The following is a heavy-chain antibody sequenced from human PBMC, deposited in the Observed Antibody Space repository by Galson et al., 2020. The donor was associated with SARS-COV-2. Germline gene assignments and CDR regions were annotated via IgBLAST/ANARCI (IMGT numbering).Heavy chain of an antibody. CDR1: GYSISSGYY. Sequence: SETLSLTCAVSGYSISSGYYWGWIRQPPGKGLEWIGSIYHSGSTYYNPSLKSRVTISVDTSKNQFSLKLSSVTAADTAVYYCARLGDGYVKFDYWGQGTLVTVSS. CDR3: ARLGDGYVKFDY. V-gene: IGHV4-38-2*01. CDR2: IYHSGST. J-gene: IGHJ4*02. D-gene: IGHD5-12*01.